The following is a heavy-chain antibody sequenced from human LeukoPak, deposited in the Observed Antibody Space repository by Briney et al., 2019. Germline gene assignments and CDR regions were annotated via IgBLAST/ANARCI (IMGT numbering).Heavy chain of an antibody. Sequence: ASVKVPCKASGYTFTSYGISWVRQAPGQGLEWIGCISAYNGNTNYAQKLQGRVTMTTDTSTSTAYMEVRSMSSDDTDVYYCARDQLRPYYDILTGYFSDTADYGMDVWGQGTTVTVSS. CDR2: ISAYNGNT. CDR1: GYTFTSYG. CDR3: ARDQLRPYYDILTGYFSDTADYGMDV. J-gene: IGHJ6*02. D-gene: IGHD3-9*01. V-gene: IGHV1-18*01.